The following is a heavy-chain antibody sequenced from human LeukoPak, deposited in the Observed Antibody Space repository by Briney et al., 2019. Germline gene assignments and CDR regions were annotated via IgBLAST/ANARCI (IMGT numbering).Heavy chain of an antibody. V-gene: IGHV1-69*06. J-gene: IGHJ6*02. CDR3: ARVGTPSYETYGMDV. D-gene: IGHD3-3*01. Sequence: SVKVSCKTSGATFNSYTISWVRQAPGQGLEWMGGFSPIFGTANYAQKFQGRVTITADKSTSTAYMELSSLRSEDTAVYYCARVGTPSYETYGMDVWGQGTTVTVSS. CDR1: GATFNSYT. CDR2: FSPIFGTA.